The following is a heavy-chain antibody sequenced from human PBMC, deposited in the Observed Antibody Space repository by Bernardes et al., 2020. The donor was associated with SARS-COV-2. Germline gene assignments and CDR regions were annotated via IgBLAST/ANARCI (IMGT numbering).Heavy chain of an antibody. CDR3: ARGGGGLVVVPAATIDY. J-gene: IGHJ4*02. D-gene: IGHD2-2*01. CDR2: ISSSSSYI. V-gene: IGHV3-21*01. Sequence: GFPRLSLAASGFTLSSYSMNWVRQAPGKGLEWVPSISSSSSYIYYSDSVKGRFTISRDNAKNSLYLQMNSLRAEDTAVYYCARGGGGLVVVPAATIDYWGQGTLVTVSS. CDR1: GFTLSSYS.